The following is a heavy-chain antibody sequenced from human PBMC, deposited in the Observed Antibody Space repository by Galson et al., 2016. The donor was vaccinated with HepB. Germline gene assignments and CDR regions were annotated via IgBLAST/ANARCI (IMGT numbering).Heavy chain of an antibody. CDR1: GFSLSTAGAA. CDR2: IYFDDGT. Sequence: PALVKPTQTLTLTCTFSGFSLSTAGAAVAWIRQTPGKALECLALIYFDDGTLYSPSLKNRLTITKDTSKNQVVLKMTTMEPVDTATYYCAHSRGALFDYWGQGTLVTVSS. D-gene: IGHD3-10*01. CDR3: AHSRGALFDY. V-gene: IGHV2-5*02. J-gene: IGHJ4*02.